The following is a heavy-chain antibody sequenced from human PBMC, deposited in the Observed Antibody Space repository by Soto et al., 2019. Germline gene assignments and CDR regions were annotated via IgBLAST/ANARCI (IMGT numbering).Heavy chain of an antibody. J-gene: IGHJ6*03. CDR1: GFTFSDSA. Sequence: EVQLVESGGGLVQPGGSLKLSCAASGFTFSDSAIHWVRQASGKGLEWLGRIKNKPNNYATAYAASVKGRFTISRDDSKHTSFLLMNSLKADDTAVYFCTRLGNAEGETMDVWGKGTTVNVSS. CDR2: IKNKPNNYAT. V-gene: IGHV3-73*01. CDR3: TRLGNAEGETMDV. D-gene: IGHD1-26*01.